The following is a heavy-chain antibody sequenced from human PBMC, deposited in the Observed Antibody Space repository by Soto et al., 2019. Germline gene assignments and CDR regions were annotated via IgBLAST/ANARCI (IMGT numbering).Heavy chain of an antibody. J-gene: IGHJ4*02. V-gene: IGHV4-39*01. D-gene: IGHD1-26*01. CDR1: GGSISSSSYF. Sequence: SETLSLTCTVSGGSISSSSYFWGWIRQPPGKGLEWIGSIYYSGGTYYNPSLKSRVTISVDTSKNQFSLKLSSVTAADTAVYYCARGLITGSQYSGGWYYFDAWGQGTQVTVSS. CDR3: ARGLITGSQYSGGWYYFDA. CDR2: IYYSGGT.